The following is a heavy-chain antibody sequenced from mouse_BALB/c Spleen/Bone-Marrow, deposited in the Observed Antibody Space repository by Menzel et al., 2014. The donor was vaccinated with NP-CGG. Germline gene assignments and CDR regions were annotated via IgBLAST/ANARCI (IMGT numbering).Heavy chain of an antibody. Sequence: EVQLQQSGPELVKPGASVKMSCKASGYTFTSYVMHWVKQKPGQGLEWIGYINPYNDGTKYNEKFKGKATLTSDKSSSTAYMELSSLTSEDSAVYYCARAYDYGSNLFAYWGQGTLVTVSA. V-gene: IGHV1-14*01. J-gene: IGHJ3*01. CDR3: ARAYDYGSNLFAY. CDR2: INPYNDGT. D-gene: IGHD1-1*01. CDR1: GYTFTSYV.